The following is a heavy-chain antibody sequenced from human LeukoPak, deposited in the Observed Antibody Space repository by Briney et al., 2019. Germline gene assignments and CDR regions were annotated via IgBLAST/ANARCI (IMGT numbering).Heavy chain of an antibody. V-gene: IGHV3-11*01. CDR2: IGSSGSTI. Sequence: GGSLRLSCAASGFPFSDYYMSWIRQAPGRGLEWLSFIGSSGSTIYYADSVKGRFTVSRDNVRKSLYLQMNSLTTEDTAVYYCARPPSLYCSGGSCYRPFFDYWGQGTLVTVSS. CDR3: ARPPSLYCSGGSCYRPFFDY. CDR1: GFPFSDYY. J-gene: IGHJ4*02. D-gene: IGHD2-15*01.